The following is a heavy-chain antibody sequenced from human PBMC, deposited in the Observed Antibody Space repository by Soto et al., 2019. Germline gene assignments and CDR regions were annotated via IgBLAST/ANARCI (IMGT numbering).Heavy chain of an antibody. D-gene: IGHD1-26*01. CDR2: MNPNSGNT. V-gene: IGHV1-8*01. CDR3: ARGRVIVGATWGY. CDR1: GYTFTNYD. J-gene: IGHJ4*02. Sequence: ASVKVSCKASGYTFTNYDINWVRQATGQGLEWMGWMNPNSGNTGYAQKFQDRVTMTRNTSISTAYMELSSLKSEDTAVYYCARGRVIVGATWGYWGQGTLVTVSS.